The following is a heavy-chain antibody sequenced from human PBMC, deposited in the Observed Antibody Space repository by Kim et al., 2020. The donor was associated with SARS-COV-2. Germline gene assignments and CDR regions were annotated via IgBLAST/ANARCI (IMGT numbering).Heavy chain of an antibody. V-gene: IGHV3-23*01. CDR2: ISGSGGST. Sequence: GGSLRLSCAASGFTFSSYAMSWVRQAPGKVLEWVSAISGSGGSTYYAHSVKGRFTISRDNSKNMLYLQMNSLRAEDTDVYYCAKDQGYSSRWYGSSNDYWGQGTLDAVSS. CDR1: GFTFSSYA. J-gene: IGHJ4*01. CDR3: AKDQGYSSRWYGSSNDY. D-gene: IGHD6-13*01.